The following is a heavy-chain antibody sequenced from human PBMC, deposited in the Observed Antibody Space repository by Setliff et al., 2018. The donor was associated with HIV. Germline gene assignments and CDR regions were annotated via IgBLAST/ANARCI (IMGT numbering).Heavy chain of an antibody. Sequence: ASVKVSCKASGYTYTNYAISWVRQAPGQGLEWMGGFDPEHDKTIYAQKFQGRVTMTEDTSTDTAYMQLNSLRSEDTAVYFCASHRRVGTTVLFSYWGQGTLVTSPQ. CDR1: GYTYTNYA. J-gene: IGHJ4*02. CDR3: ASHRRVGTTVLFSY. CDR2: FDPEHDKT. V-gene: IGHV1-24*01. D-gene: IGHD1-1*01.